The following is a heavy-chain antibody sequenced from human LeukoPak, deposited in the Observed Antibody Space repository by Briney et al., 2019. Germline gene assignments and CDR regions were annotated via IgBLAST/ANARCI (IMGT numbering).Heavy chain of an antibody. D-gene: IGHD5-18*01. V-gene: IGHV1-18*01. CDR3: AREPSGGYTYGLLLNY. J-gene: IGHJ4*02. Sequence: ASVKVSCKASGYTFTNYDINWVRQAPGQGPEWMGWISAYNDNTNYAQKLQGRVTMTRDTSTTTVYMELSSLRSEDTAVYYCAREPSGGYTYGLLLNYWGQGTLVTVSS. CDR1: GYTFTNYD. CDR2: ISAYNDNT.